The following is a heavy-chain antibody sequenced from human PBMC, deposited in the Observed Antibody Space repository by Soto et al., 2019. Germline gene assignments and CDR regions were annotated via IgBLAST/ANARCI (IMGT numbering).Heavy chain of an antibody. CDR3: AKDPSSGFAMENYFDY. CDR1: GFTFSSYA. J-gene: IGHJ4*02. Sequence: VQLSGSGGGLVQPGGSLRLSCAASGFTFSSYAMSWVRQAPGKGPEWVSAISGSSTSTYYADSVKGRFTISRDNSKTTLYLQMNSLRAEDTAVYYCAKDPSSGFAMENYFDYWGQGTLVTVSS. CDR2: ISGSSTST. V-gene: IGHV3-23*01. D-gene: IGHD3-10*01.